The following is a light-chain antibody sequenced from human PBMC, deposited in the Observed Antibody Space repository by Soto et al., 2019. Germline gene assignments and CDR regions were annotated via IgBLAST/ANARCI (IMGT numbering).Light chain of an antibody. CDR3: GSDTRSKALI. J-gene: IGLJ2*01. V-gene: IGLV2-14*03. Sequence: QSALTQPASVSGSPGQSIAISCTGTSSDVGAYDYVYWYQQHPGKAPKVMVFDVNHRPSGVSNRVSGSKSGTAASLTITGLQAEEEADYYCGSDTRSKALIFGGGTKVTVL. CDR1: SSDVGAYDY. CDR2: DVN.